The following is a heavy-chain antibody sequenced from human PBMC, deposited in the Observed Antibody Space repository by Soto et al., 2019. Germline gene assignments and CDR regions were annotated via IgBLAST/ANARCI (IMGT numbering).Heavy chain of an antibody. CDR3: AKDFNYDIPSGFDY. CDR2: ISYDGSNK. CDR1: GFTFSSYG. D-gene: IGHD3-9*01. V-gene: IGHV3-30*18. Sequence: GASLRLSCAASGFTFSSYGMQWVRQAPGKGLEWVAVISYDGSNKYYADSVKGRFTISRDNSKNTLYLQMNSLRAEDTAVYYCAKDFNYDIPSGFDYWGQGTLVTVSS. J-gene: IGHJ4*02.